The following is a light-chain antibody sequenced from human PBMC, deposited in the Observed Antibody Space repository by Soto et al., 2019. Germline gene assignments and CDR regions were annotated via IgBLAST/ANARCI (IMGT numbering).Light chain of an antibody. V-gene: IGKV3-11*01. CDR2: DVF. Sequence: EIVLTQSPATLSLSPGERATLSCRASQSISIYLAWYQQKPGQAPRLLIYDVFNRATGIPARFSGSGSGTDFTLTISSLEPEDFAVYYCQQYDNWPPITFGQGTRLEI. J-gene: IGKJ5*01. CDR3: QQYDNWPPIT. CDR1: QSISIY.